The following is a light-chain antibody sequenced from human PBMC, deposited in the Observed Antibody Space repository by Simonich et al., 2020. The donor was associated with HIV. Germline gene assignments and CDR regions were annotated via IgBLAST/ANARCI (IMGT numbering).Light chain of an antibody. CDR1: TSDVGNYNS. J-gene: IGLJ1*01. V-gene: IGLV2-14*03. CDR3: SSYTTSSTYV. Sequence: QSALTQPASMSGSPGQSITLSCTGTTSDVGNYNSVSWYQHHPCKAPKLLIYDVMKRPTGVSHSFSSSQSGNTASLTISGLQAEDEADYFCSSYTTSSTYVFGTGTKVTVL. CDR2: DVM.